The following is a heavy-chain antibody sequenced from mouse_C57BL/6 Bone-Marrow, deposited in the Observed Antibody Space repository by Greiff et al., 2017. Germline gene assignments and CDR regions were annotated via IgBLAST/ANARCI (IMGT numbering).Heavy chain of an antibody. J-gene: IGHJ3*01. CDR3: TLITTVVRAY. D-gene: IGHD1-1*01. Sequence: SGAELVRPGASVTLSCKASGYTFTDYEMHWVKQSPVHGLEWIGAIDPETGGTAYNQKFKGKAILTADKSSSTAYMELRSLTSEDSAVYYCTLITTVVRAYWGQGTLVTVSA. CDR2: IDPETGGT. V-gene: IGHV1-15*01. CDR1: GYTFTDYE.